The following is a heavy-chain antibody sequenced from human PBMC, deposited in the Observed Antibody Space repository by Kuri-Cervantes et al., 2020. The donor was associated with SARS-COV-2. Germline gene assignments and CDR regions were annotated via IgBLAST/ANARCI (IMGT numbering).Heavy chain of an antibody. CDR1: GFTFRNSG. V-gene: IGHV3-48*01. D-gene: IGHD6-13*01. CDR3: ARDLNWSSWYGNIERMFDS. CDR2: INVASNTI. J-gene: IGHJ4*02. Sequence: GESLKISCAASGFTFRNSGMTWVRQAPGKGLEWIVYINVASNTIYYADSVQGRFTISRDNARNSLFLEMNSLRAEDTAVYYCARDLNWSSWYGNIERMFDSWGRGTLVTVSS.